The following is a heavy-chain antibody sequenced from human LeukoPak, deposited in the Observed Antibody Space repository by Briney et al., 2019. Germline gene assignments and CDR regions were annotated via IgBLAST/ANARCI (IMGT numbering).Heavy chain of an antibody. Sequence: SETLSLTCAVYGGSFSGYYWSWIRQTPGKGLEWIGEIDHSGSTNYNPSLKSRVTISVDTSKNQFSLKLSSVTAADTAVYYCARRIYYGSGSYYNWFDPWGQGTLVTVSS. J-gene: IGHJ5*02. CDR2: IDHSGST. CDR1: GGSFSGYY. V-gene: IGHV4-34*01. CDR3: ARRIYYGSGSYYNWFDP. D-gene: IGHD3-10*01.